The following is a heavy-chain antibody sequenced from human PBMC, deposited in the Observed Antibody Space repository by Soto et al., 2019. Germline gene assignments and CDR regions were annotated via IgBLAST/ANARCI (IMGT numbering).Heavy chain of an antibody. Sequence: SVKVSCKASGGTFSSYAISWVRQAPGQGLEWMGGIIPIFGTANYAQKFQGRVTITADESTSTAYMELSSLRSEDTAVYYCARDGRDTAMQSDYYGMDVWGQGTTVTVSS. CDR2: IIPIFGTA. CDR1: GGTFSSYA. J-gene: IGHJ6*02. CDR3: ARDGRDTAMQSDYYGMDV. D-gene: IGHD5-18*01. V-gene: IGHV1-69*13.